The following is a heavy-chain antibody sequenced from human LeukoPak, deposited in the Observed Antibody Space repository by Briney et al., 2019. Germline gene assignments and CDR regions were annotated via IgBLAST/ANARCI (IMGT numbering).Heavy chain of an antibody. J-gene: IGHJ4*02. CDR3: ARTPPNVGYSNSCTLDY. CDR1: GGSISSGDYY. Sequence: SETLSLTCTVSGGSISSGDYYWSWIRQPPGKGLEWIGYIYYSGSTNYNPSLKSRVTISADTSKNQFSLKLSSVTAADTAVYYCARTPPNVGYSNSCTLDYWGQGTLVTVSS. D-gene: IGHD6-13*01. CDR2: IYYSGST. V-gene: IGHV4-30-4*01.